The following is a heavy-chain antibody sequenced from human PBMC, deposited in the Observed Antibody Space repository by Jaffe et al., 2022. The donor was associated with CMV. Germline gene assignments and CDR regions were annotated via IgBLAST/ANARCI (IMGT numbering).Heavy chain of an antibody. CDR2: IYYSGST. CDR3: ARRIVVVPAAMFEGIPGHYYMDV. J-gene: IGHJ6*03. Sequence: QLQLQESGPGLVKPSETLSLTCTVSGGSISSSSYYWGWIRQPPGKGLEWIGSIYYSGSTYYNPSLKSRVTISVDTSKNQFSLKLSSVTAADTAVYYCARRIVVVPAAMFEGIPGHYYMDVWGKGTTVTVSS. V-gene: IGHV4-39*01. D-gene: IGHD2-2*01. CDR1: GGSISSSSYY.